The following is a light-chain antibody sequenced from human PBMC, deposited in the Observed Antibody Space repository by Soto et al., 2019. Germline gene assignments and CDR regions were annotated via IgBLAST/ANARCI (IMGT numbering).Light chain of an antibody. CDR1: QGISNH. Sequence: DIQMTQSPSSLSASVGDRVTITCRASQGISNHLAWFQQKPGKAPKSLIYAASSLQSGVPSKFGGSGSGTDFTLTISSLQSEDFATYYCQQYKSYPMTFGQGTKVEIK. J-gene: IGKJ1*01. CDR3: QQYKSYPMT. CDR2: AAS. V-gene: IGKV1-16*02.